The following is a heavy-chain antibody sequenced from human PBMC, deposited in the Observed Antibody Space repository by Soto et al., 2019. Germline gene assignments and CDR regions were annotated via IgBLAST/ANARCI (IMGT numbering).Heavy chain of an antibody. Sequence: GASVKVSCKASGYTFTSYYMHWVRQAPGQGLEWMGIINPSGGSTSYAQKFQGRVTMTRDTSTSTVYMELSSLRSEDTAVYYCARKYYDILTGYYNDYYGMDVWGQGTTVTVSS. J-gene: IGHJ6*02. D-gene: IGHD3-9*01. CDR3: ARKYYDILTGYYNDYYGMDV. CDR1: GYTFTSYY. CDR2: INPSGGST. V-gene: IGHV1-46*01.